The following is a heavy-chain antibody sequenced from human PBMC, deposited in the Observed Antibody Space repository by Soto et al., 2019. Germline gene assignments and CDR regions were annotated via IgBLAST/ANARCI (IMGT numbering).Heavy chain of an antibody. V-gene: IGHV3-21*01. Sequence: EVQLVESGGGLVQPGGSLRLSCAASGFTFSSYSMNWVRQAPGKGLEWVSSISSSSSYIYYADSVKGRFTISRDNAKNSLYLQMNSLRAEDTAVYYCAREEREYNWFDPWGQGTLVTVSS. CDR2: ISSSSSYI. CDR3: AREEREYNWFDP. J-gene: IGHJ5*02. D-gene: IGHD6-25*01. CDR1: GFTFSSYS.